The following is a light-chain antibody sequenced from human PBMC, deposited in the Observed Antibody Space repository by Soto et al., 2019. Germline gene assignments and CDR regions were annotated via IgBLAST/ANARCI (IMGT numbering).Light chain of an antibody. CDR2: EVS. V-gene: IGLV2-18*02. CDR3: SSYTTSSTLV. J-gene: IGLJ2*01. Sequence: QSALTQPPSVSGSPGQSVTISCTGTSSDVGYYNRVSWYQQPPGTAPKLMVFEVSNRPSGVPDRFSGSKSGNTASLTISGIQAEDDADYYCSSYTTSSTLVFGGGTKLTVL. CDR1: SSDVGYYNR.